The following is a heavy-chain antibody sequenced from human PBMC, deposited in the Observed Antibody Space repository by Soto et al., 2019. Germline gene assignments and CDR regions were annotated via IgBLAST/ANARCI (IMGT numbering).Heavy chain of an antibody. CDR1: GFTFTGHY. D-gene: IGHD1-1*01. Sequence: QVQLEQSGAEVKKPGASVKVSCKASGFTFTGHYIHWVRQAPGQGLGWMGWINPNSGGTSYAQKFQGRVTMTRDTSITTAYMELSRLSSDDTAVYYCAREPATAKPEGVDFWGQGTLVTVSS. CDR3: AREPATAKPEGVDF. CDR2: INPNSGGT. J-gene: IGHJ4*02. V-gene: IGHV1-2*02.